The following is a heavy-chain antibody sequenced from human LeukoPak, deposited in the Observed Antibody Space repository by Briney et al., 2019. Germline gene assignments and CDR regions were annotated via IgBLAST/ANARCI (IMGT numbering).Heavy chain of an antibody. CDR2: IIPIFGTA. V-gene: IGHV1-69*01. J-gene: IGHJ4*02. Sequence: ASVKVSCKASGGTFSSYAISWVRQAPGQGLEWMGGIIPIFGTANYAQKFQGRVTITADESTSTAYMELRSMRSEDTAVYYCARVNYYDSSGYYYGFDYWGQGTLVTVSS. CDR1: GGTFSSYA. CDR3: ARVNYYDSSGYYYGFDY. D-gene: IGHD3-22*01.